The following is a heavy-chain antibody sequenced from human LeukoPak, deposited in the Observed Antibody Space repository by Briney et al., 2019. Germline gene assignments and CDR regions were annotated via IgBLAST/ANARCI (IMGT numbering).Heavy chain of an antibody. D-gene: IGHD3-3*02. CDR2: INHSGST. CDR3: ARRRVFAVFGY. J-gene: IGHJ4*02. V-gene: IGHV4-34*01. CDR1: GGSFSGYY. Sequence: SETLSLTCAVSGGSFSGYYWSWIRQPPGKGLEWIGEINHSGSTNYNPSLKSRVTISVDTSKNQFSLKLSSVTAADTAVYYCARRRVFAVFGYWGQGTLVTVSS.